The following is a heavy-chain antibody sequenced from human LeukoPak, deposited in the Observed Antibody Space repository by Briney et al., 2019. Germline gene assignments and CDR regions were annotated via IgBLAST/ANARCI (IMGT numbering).Heavy chain of an antibody. CDR1: GGTSTTYS. D-gene: IGHD4-11*01. Sequence: ASVKVSCKASGGTSTTYSISWVRQAPGQGLEWMGWINPNSGGTNYAQKFRGRVTMTRDTSISTAYMELSRLRSDDTAVYYCARDTDDAFDIWGQGTMVTVSS. CDR2: INPNSGGT. CDR3: ARDTDDAFDI. J-gene: IGHJ3*02. V-gene: IGHV1-2*02.